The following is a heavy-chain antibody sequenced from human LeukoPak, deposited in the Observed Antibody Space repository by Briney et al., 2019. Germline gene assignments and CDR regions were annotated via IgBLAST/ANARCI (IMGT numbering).Heavy chain of an antibody. CDR2: IYYSGST. Sequence: PSETLSLTCTVSGGSISSYYWSWIRQPPGKGLEWIGYIYYSGSTNYNPSLKSRVTISVDTSKNQFSLKLSSVTAADTAVYYCARGRGVVPAAIAIWGQGTLVTVSS. CDR3: ARGRGVVPAAIAI. D-gene: IGHD2-2*02. CDR1: GGSISSYY. J-gene: IGHJ4*02. V-gene: IGHV4-59*01.